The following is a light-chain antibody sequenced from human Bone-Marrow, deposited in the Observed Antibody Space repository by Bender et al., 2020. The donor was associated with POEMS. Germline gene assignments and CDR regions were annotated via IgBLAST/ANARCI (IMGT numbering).Light chain of an antibody. CDR3: SAFTISNSVM. Sequence: QSALTQPASVSGSPGQSITISCTGSSSDVGAFDYVSWYQQHPGKAPKLIIYNVGSRPSGVSDRLSGSKSGNAASLVISGLQTEDEAHYYCSAFTISNSVMFGGGTMLTVL. CDR2: NVG. J-gene: IGLJ3*02. V-gene: IGLV2-14*03. CDR1: SSDVGAFDY.